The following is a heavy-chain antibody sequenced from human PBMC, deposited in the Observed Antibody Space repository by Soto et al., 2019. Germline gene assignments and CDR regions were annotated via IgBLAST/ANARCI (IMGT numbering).Heavy chain of an antibody. Sequence: SLRLSCAASGFTFSSYGMHWVRQAPGKGLEWVAVISYDGSNKYYADSVKGRFTISRDNSKNTLYLQMNSLRAEDTAVYYCAKVVVVAARNYGMDVWGQGTTVTVSS. J-gene: IGHJ6*02. CDR1: GFTFSSYG. CDR2: ISYDGSNK. V-gene: IGHV3-30*18. CDR3: AKVVVVAARNYGMDV. D-gene: IGHD2-15*01.